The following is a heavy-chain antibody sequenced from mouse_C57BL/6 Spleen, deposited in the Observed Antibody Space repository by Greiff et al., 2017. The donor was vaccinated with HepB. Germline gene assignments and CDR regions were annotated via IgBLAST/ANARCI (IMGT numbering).Heavy chain of an antibody. CDR2: IYPRSGNT. J-gene: IGHJ4*01. CDR3: ARSTYYSNYDYAMDY. D-gene: IGHD2-5*01. CDR1: GYTFTSYG. Sequence: VQLQQSGAELARPGASVKLSCKASGYTFTSYGISWVKQRTGQGLEWIGEIYPRSGNTYYNEKFKGKATLTADKSSSTAYMELRSLTSEDSAVYFCARSTYYSNYDYAMDYWGQGTSVTVSS. V-gene: IGHV1-81*01.